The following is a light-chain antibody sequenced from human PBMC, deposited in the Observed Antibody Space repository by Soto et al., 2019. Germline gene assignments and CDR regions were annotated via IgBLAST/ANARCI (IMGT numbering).Light chain of an antibody. CDR2: DAS. CDR3: QQYYDYPWT. Sequence: DIQMTQSPFTLSASVGDRVTITCRASQSVTTRLAWHQHKPGKAPKVLIYDASNLQTGVPSRFSGSGSGRVFTLTISSLQPDDFATYYCQQYYDYPWTFGQGTKVEIK. J-gene: IGKJ1*01. CDR1: QSVTTR. V-gene: IGKV1-5*01.